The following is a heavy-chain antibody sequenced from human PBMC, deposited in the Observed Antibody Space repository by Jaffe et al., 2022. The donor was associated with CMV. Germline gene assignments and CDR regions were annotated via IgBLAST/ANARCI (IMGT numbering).Heavy chain of an antibody. J-gene: IGHJ4*02. Sequence: QVQLQESGPGLVKPSQTLSLTCTVSGGSISSGGYYWSWIRQHPGKGLEWIGYIYYSGSTYYNPSLKSRVTISVDTSKNQFSLKLSSVTAADTAVYYCARGTPQNSYYYDSSGYYYFDYWGQGTLVTVSS. CDR2: IYYSGST. V-gene: IGHV4-31*03. CDR1: GGSISSGGYY. D-gene: IGHD3-22*01. CDR3: ARGTPQNSYYYDSSGYYYFDY.